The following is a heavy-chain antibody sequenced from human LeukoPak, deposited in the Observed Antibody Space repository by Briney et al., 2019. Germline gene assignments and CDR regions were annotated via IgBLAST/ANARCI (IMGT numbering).Heavy chain of an antibody. CDR3: ANLLGGATMDY. D-gene: IGHD1-26*01. V-gene: IGHV3-30-3*01. CDR1: GFTFSSYA. Sequence: GGSLRLSCAASGFTFSSYAMHWVRQAPGKGLEWVAVISYDGSNKYYADSVKGRFTISRDNSKNTLYLRMNSLRAEDTAVNYWANLLGGATMDYWGQGTLVTVSS. J-gene: IGHJ4*02. CDR2: ISYDGSNK.